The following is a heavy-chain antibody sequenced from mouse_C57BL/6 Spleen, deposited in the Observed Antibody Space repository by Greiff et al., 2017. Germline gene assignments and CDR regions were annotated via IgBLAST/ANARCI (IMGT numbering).Heavy chain of an antibody. D-gene: IGHD4-1*01. Sequence: VQLQQPGAVLVKPGASVKMSCKASGYTFTSYWITWVKQRPGQGLEWIGDIYPGSGSTNYNEKFKSKATLTVDTSASTAYMQLSSLTSEDSAVYYCARSKLGREWFAYWGQGTLVTVSA. J-gene: IGHJ3*01. V-gene: IGHV1-55*01. CDR3: ARSKLGREWFAY. CDR2: IYPGSGST. CDR1: GYTFTSYW.